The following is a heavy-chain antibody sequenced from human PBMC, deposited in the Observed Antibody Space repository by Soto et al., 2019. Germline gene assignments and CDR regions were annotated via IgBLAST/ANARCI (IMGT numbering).Heavy chain of an antibody. Sequence: GESLKISCKGSGYNFASYWLGWVRQMPGKDLEWMGIIYPGDSDTRYSPSFQGQVTMSADKSISTAYLQWTTLKASDTAIYYCARRVPSGSGADYYGMDVWGQGTTVTVSS. J-gene: IGHJ6*02. CDR1: GYNFASYW. V-gene: IGHV5-51*01. CDR2: IYPGDSDT. D-gene: IGHD3-10*01. CDR3: ARRVPSGSGADYYGMDV.